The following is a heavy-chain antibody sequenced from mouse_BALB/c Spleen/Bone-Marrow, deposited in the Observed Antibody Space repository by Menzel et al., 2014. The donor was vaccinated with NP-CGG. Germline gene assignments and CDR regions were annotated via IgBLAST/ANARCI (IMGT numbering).Heavy chain of an antibody. J-gene: IGHJ3*01. CDR3: ASYYRYDRRFAY. CDR1: GFNIKDTY. V-gene: IGHV14-3*02. Sequence: EVKLVESGAELVEPGASVKLSCTASGFNIKDTYMHWVKQRPEQGLEWIGRIDPANGNTKYDPKFQGKATITADTSSNTAYLQLSSLTSEDTAVYYCASYYRYDRRFAYWGQGTLVTVSA. D-gene: IGHD2-14*01. CDR2: IDPANGNT.